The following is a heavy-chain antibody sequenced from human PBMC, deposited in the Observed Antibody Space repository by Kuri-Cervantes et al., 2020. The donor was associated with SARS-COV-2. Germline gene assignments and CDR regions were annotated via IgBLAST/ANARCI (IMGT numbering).Heavy chain of an antibody. CDR1: GGSISSYY. CDR2: IYYSGST. CDR3: ARTDSPPLNWFDP. D-gene: IGHD2-21*01. Sequence: SETLSLTCTVSGGSISSYYWSWIRQPPGKGLEWIGYIYYSGSTNYNPSLKSRVTISVDMSKNQFSLKLSSVTAADTAVYYCARTDSPPLNWFDPWGQGTLVTVSS. J-gene: IGHJ5*02. V-gene: IGHV4-59*01.